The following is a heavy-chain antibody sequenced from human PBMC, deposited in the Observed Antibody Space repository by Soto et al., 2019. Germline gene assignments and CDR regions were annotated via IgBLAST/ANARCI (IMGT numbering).Heavy chain of an antibody. Sequence: AVKVSCKASGGTFSSYAISWVRQAPGQGLEWMGGIIPIFGTANYAQKFQGRVTITADESTSTAYMELSSLRSEDTAVYYCAREIAARLIGWFDPWGQGTLVTVSS. V-gene: IGHV1-69*13. CDR3: AREIAARLIGWFDP. D-gene: IGHD6-6*01. CDR1: GGTFSSYA. CDR2: IIPIFGTA. J-gene: IGHJ5*02.